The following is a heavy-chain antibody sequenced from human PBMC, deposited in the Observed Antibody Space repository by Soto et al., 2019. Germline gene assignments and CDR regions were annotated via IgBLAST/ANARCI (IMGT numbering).Heavy chain of an antibody. CDR3: ARRGGLIHRDYYGMAV. D-gene: IGHD3-10*01. J-gene: IGHJ6*02. Sequence: PGESLKISCKGSGYSFTSYWIGWVRQMPGKGLVWMGIIYPGDSDTRYSPSFQGQVTISADKSISTAYLQWSSLKASDTAMYYCARRGGLIHRDYYGMAVWGQGTTVTVPS. CDR1: GYSFTSYW. V-gene: IGHV5-51*01. CDR2: IYPGDSDT.